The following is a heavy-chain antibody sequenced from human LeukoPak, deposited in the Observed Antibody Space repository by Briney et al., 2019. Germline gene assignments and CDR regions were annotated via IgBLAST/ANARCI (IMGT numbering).Heavy chain of an antibody. J-gene: IGHJ4*02. V-gene: IGHV1-2*06. D-gene: IGHD1-26*01. CDR2: LNPNTGHA. CDR1: AYDFTGYH. CDR3: ARDHHAPPSGSYSYY. Sequence: GASVKVSCKVVAYDFTGYHIHWVRLAPGQGPEWMGRLNPNTGHAVYAFKFQGRVTITRDTPSSTAYMELSSLRSEDTAVYYCARDHHAPPSGSYSYYWGQGTLVTVSS.